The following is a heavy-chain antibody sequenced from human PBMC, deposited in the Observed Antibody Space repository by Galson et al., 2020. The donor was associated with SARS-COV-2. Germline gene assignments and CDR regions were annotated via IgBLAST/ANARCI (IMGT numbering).Heavy chain of an antibody. V-gene: IGHV3-48*03. D-gene: IGHD3-22*01. J-gene: IGHJ2*01. Sequence: TGGSLRLSCAASGFTFSSYEMNWVRQAPGKGLEWVSYISSSGSTIYYADSVKGRFTISRDNAKNSLYLQMNSLRAEDTAVYYCARDFLYDSSGYNPYDGWYFDLWGRGTLVTVSS. CDR2: ISSSGSTI. CDR1: GFTFSSYE. CDR3: ARDFLYDSSGYNPYDGWYFDL.